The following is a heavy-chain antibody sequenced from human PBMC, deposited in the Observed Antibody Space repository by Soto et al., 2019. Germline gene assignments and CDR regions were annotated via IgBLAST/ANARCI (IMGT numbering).Heavy chain of an antibody. V-gene: IGHV3-30*18. J-gene: IGHJ4*02. CDR1: GFTFSSYG. CDR3: AKVYHNFDY. CDR2: ISYDGSNK. Sequence: PGGSLRLSCAASGFTFSSYGMHWVRQAPGKGLELVAVISYDGSNKYYADSVKGRFTISRDNSKNTLYLQMNSLRVEDTAVYYCAKVYHNFDYWGLGTLVTVSS. D-gene: IGHD2-2*01.